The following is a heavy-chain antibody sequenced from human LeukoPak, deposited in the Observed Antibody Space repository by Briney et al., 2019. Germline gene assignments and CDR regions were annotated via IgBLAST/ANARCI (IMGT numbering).Heavy chain of an antibody. CDR3: AGHYVRSSWYP. CDR1: GGSFSGYY. CDR2: INYSGST. D-gene: IGHD6-13*01. J-gene: IGHJ5*02. Sequence: SGTLSLTCAVYGGSFSGYYWSWIRQPPGKGLEWIGEINYSGSTNYNPSLKSGVTISVHTSNNQFSLKPSSVTAEDTAGDYFAGHYVRSSWYPWGQGTLVTVSS. V-gene: IGHV4-34*01.